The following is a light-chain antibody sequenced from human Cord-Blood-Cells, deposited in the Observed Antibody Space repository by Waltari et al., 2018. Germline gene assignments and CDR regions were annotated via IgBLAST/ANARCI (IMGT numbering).Light chain of an antibody. Sequence: EIVLTQSPATLSLSPGERATLSCRASQSVSSYLAWYQQKPGQAPRLLIYDASNRATGIPARFSGSGPWTDFTLTISSLEPEDFAVYYCQQRSNWHTFGPGTKVDIK. J-gene: IGKJ3*01. V-gene: IGKV3D-11*02. CDR1: QSVSSY. CDR3: QQRSNWHT. CDR2: DAS.